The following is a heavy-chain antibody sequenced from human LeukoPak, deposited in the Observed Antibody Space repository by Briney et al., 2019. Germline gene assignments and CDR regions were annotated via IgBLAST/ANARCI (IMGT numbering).Heavy chain of an antibody. CDR1: GGSISSYY. Sequence: PSETLSLTCTVSGGSISSYYWSWIRQPPGKGLEWIGYIYFSGSTNYNPSLKSRVTISVDTSKNQFSLKLSSVTAADTAVYYCARALTYCSTVSCTYFDYWGQGTLVTVSS. V-gene: IGHV4-59*01. CDR2: IYFSGST. D-gene: IGHD2-15*01. J-gene: IGHJ4*02. CDR3: ARALTYCSTVSCTYFDY.